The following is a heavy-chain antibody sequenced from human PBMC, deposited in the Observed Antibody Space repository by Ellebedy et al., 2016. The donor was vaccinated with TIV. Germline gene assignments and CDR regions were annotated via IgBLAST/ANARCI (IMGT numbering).Heavy chain of an antibody. CDR1: GDTVSSNTAA. V-gene: IGHV6-1*01. Sequence: SQTLSLTCAISGDTVSSNTAAWNWIRQSPSGGLEWLGRTYYRSQWFNDYAISVKSRIIINPDTSKNHFSLRLNSVTPEDTAVYYCAREALRRVIDYWGQGTLVTVSA. J-gene: IGHJ4*02. CDR3: AREALRRVIDY. D-gene: IGHD4-17*01. CDR2: TYYRSQWFN.